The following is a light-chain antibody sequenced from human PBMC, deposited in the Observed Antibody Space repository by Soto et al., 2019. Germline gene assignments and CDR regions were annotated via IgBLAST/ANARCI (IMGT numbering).Light chain of an antibody. J-gene: IGKJ2*01. CDR2: DAS. CDR3: QESGRSPRT. V-gene: IGKV3-20*01. Sequence: EIVLTQSPGTLSLSPGERATLSCRASQSVRNVYFAWYQQKPGQAPRLLIYDASNRATGIPDRFSGSGSGTYFSLAINRVEPEDFAGYYCQESGRSPRTFGQGTRLEIK. CDR1: QSVRNVY.